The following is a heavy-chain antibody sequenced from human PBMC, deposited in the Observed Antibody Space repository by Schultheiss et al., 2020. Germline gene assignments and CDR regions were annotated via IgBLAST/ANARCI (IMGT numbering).Heavy chain of an antibody. D-gene: IGHD1-26*01. Sequence: NPSLKSRVTISVDTSKNQFSLKLSSVTAADTAVYYCARDKGYSGTYTTILDYWGQGTRVTVSS. J-gene: IGHJ4*02. V-gene: IGHV4-30-2*04. CDR3: ARDKGYSGTYTTILDY.